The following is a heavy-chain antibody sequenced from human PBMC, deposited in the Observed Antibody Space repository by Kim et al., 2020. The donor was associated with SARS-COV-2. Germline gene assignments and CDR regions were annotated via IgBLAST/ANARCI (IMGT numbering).Heavy chain of an antibody. V-gene: IGHV4-59*01. CDR1: GVSITNYY. D-gene: IGHD1-1*01. CDR2: CHYSGTP. Sequence: SETLSLTCTVSGVSITNYYWSWVRQPPRKGLEWNSYCHYSGTPSHNATLKRRIPISVATSQNQFSLKLSSVTAAATAAYYCAWFKQEPPSQYHFEVWG. J-gene: IGHJ3*01. CDR3: AWFKQEPPSQYHFEV.